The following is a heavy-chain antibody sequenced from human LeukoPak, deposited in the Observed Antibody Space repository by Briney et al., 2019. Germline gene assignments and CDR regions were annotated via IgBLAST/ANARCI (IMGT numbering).Heavy chain of an antibody. CDR3: ARGIRYYYGSGSPYYFDY. CDR2: IYFSGST. V-gene: IGHV4-31*03. CDR1: GDSISSGGYY. J-gene: IGHJ4*02. Sequence: QTLSLTCTDSGDSISSGGYYWSWIRQHPGKGLDWIGYIYFSGSTYYNPSLRSRVTISVDTSKNQFSLKLSSVTAADTAVYYCARGIRYYYGSGSPYYFDYWGQGTLVTVSS. D-gene: IGHD3-10*01.